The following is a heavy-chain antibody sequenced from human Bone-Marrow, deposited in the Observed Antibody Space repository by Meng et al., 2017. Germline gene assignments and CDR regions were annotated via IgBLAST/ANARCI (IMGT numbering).Heavy chain of an antibody. J-gene: IGHJ6*02. CDR2: IYTSGST. CDR1: GGSISSGSYY. V-gene: IGHV4-61*02. Sequence: LRPSCTVSGGSISSGSYYWSWIRQPAGKGLEWIGRIYTSGSTNYNPSLKSRVTISVDTSKNQFSLKLSSVTAADTAVYYCASQVGYCSGGSCYSAYYYGMDVWGQGTTVTVSS. CDR3: ASQVGYCSGGSCYSAYYYGMDV. D-gene: IGHD2-15*01.